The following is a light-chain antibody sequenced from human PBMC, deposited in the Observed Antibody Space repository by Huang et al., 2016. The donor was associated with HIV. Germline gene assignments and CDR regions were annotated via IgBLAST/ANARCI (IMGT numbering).Light chain of an antibody. J-gene: IGKJ4*01. CDR2: RAS. CDR1: QRIGSN. V-gene: IGKV3-15*01. CDR3: QQYNNWPPLT. Sequence: EVVMTQSPNTLSVSPGERATLSCRASQRIGSNLAWYQQKPGQAPRLLSYRASARAAGVPARFSGSGSGTEFTLTISSLQSEDFAIYYCQQYNNWPPLTFGGGTKVEI.